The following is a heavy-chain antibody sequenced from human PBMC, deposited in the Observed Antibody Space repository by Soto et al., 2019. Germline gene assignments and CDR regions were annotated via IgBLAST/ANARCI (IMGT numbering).Heavy chain of an antibody. J-gene: IGHJ4*02. V-gene: IGHV3-74*01. CDR1: EFSLSSYW. CDR2: INIDGTST. Sequence: EVQLVESGGGLVQPGGSLRLSCTASEFSLSSYWMHWVRQAPGKGLVWVSRINIDGTSTTYADSVKGRFTISRDNAKKMVYLQMNSLRAEDTAVYYCARGNVAVAVRGLFDYWGQGTLVTVSS. CDR3: ARGNVAVAVRGLFDY. D-gene: IGHD6-19*01.